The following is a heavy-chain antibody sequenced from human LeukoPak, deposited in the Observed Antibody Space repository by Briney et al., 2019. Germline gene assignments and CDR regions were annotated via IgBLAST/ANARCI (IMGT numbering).Heavy chain of an antibody. CDR3: ARGEYYYDSSGYYFDY. Sequence: ASVNVSCKASGYTFYSYYMHWVRQAPGQGLEWMGIINPSGGSTSYAQKSQGRVTMTRDMSTSTVYMELSSLRSEDTAVYYCARGEYYYDSSGYYFDYWGQGTLVTVSS. V-gene: IGHV1-46*02. J-gene: IGHJ4*02. D-gene: IGHD3-22*01. CDR1: GYTFYSYY. CDR2: INPSGGST.